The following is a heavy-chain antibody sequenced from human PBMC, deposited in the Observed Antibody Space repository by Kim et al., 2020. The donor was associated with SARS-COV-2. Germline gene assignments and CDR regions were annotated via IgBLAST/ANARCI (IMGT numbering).Heavy chain of an antibody. V-gene: IGHV7-4-1*02. CDR1: GYTFTSYA. D-gene: IGHD3-3*01. Sequence: ASVKVSCKASGYTFTSYAMNWVRQAPGQGLEWMGWINTNTGNPTYAQGFTGRFVFSLDTSVSTAYLQISSLKAEDTAVYFCARNSRITIFGVALNWFDPWGQGTLVTVSS. J-gene: IGHJ5*02. CDR2: INTNTGNP. CDR3: ARNSRITIFGVALNWFDP.